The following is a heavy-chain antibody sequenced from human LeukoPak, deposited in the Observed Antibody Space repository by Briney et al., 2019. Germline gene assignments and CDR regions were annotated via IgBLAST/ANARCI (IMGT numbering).Heavy chain of an antibody. D-gene: IGHD5-12*01. CDR1: GYTFTGYY. V-gene: IGHV1-2*02. CDR3: ARGLRFAGGRTYYFDS. Sequence: GASVKVSCKASGYTFTGYYMHWVRQAPGQGLEWMGWINPNSGGTNYAQKFQGRVTMTRDTSISTAYMELSRLRSDDTAVYYCARGLRFAGGRTYYFDSWGPGTLVTAPS. CDR2: INPNSGGT. J-gene: IGHJ4*02.